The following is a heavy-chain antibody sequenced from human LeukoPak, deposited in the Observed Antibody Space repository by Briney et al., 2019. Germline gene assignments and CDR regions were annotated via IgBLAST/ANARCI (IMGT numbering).Heavy chain of an antibody. CDR3: ARPHCSGGSCPNWFDP. V-gene: IGHV1-2*02. CDR2: INPNSGGT. J-gene: IGHJ5*02. Sequence: ASVKVSCKASGYTFTVYYMHLVRQAPGQGLEWMGWINPNSGGTNYAQKFQGRVTMTRDTSISTAYMELSRLRSDDTAVYYCARPHCSGGSCPNWFDPWGQGTLVTVSS. D-gene: IGHD2-15*01. CDR1: GYTFTVYY.